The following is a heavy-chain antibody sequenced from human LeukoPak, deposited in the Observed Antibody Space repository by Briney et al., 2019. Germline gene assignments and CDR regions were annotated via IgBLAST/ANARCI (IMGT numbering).Heavy chain of an antibody. CDR2: INAGNANT. Sequence: ASVKVSCKASEYTFTSYAMHWVRQAPGQRLEWMGWINAGNANTKCSQKFQGRVTITRDTSASTAYMELSSLRSEDTAVYYCARGPHITMVRGPVGNWFDPWGQGTLVTVSS. D-gene: IGHD3-10*01. CDR3: ARGPHITMVRGPVGNWFDP. J-gene: IGHJ5*02. V-gene: IGHV1-3*01. CDR1: EYTFTSYA.